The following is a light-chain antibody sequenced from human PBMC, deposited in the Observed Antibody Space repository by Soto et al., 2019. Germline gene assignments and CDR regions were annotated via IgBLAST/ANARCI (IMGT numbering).Light chain of an antibody. Sequence: DIQMTQSPSSLSASVGDRVTITCQASQDIDNYLNWYQQKPGKAPRLLIYDSSPLQTGVPSRCIGSGSGTDFTCDISSLQPEDIATYYCQQSHILPLSFGGGTKVLI. J-gene: IGKJ4*01. V-gene: IGKV1-33*01. CDR3: QQSHILPLS. CDR1: QDIDNY. CDR2: DSS.